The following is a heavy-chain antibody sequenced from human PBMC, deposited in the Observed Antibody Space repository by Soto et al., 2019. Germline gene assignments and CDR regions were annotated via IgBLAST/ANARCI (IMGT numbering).Heavy chain of an antibody. CDR2: ISNSGGTT. Sequence: LRLSCAASGFTFSSYAMSWVRQAPGKGLEWVSAISNSGGTTYYADSVKGRFTISRDNSKNTLYLQMNSLRAEDTAVYYCAKDVANGYFDYWGQGTLVTVSS. CDR1: GFTFSSYA. D-gene: IGHD2-8*01. CDR3: AKDVANGYFDY. V-gene: IGHV3-23*01. J-gene: IGHJ4*02.